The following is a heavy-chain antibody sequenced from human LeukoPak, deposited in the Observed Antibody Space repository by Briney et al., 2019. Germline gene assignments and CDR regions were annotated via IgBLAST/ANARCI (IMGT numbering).Heavy chain of an antibody. CDR2: IIPIFGTA. Sequence: ASVKVSCKASGGTFSSYAISWVRQAPGQGLEWMGGIIPIFGTANYAQKFQGRVTITADESTSTAYMELSSLRSEDTAVYYCARYYDSSGYSYYYYGMDVWGQGTRSPSP. J-gene: IGHJ6*02. CDR3: ARYYDSSGYSYYYYGMDV. CDR1: GGTFSSYA. D-gene: IGHD3-22*01. V-gene: IGHV1-69*13.